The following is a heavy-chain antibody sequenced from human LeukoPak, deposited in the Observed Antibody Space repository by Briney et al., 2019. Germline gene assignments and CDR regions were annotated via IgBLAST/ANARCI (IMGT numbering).Heavy chain of an antibody. CDR1: GGSISSYY. Sequence: SETLSLTCTVSGGSISSYYWSWIRQPPGKGLEWIGYIYYSGSTNYNPSLKSRVTIPVDTSKNQFSLKLSSVTAADTAVYYCARHKYYYDSSGYQTYFDYWGQGTLVTVSS. CDR2: IYYSGST. J-gene: IGHJ4*02. V-gene: IGHV4-59*01. D-gene: IGHD3-22*01. CDR3: ARHKYYYDSSGYQTYFDY.